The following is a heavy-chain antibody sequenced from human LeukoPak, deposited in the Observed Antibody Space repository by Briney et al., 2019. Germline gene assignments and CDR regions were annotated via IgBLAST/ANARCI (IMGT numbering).Heavy chain of an antibody. V-gene: IGHV3-7*03. J-gene: IGHJ4*02. CDR2: IKQDGSEI. CDR3: ARDKVVGATIFDY. D-gene: IGHD1-26*01. Sequence: GGSLRLSCAASGFTLSTYRMSWVRHAPGKGLEWVANIKQDGSEIYYVDSVKGRFTISRDNAKNSLYLQINSLRAEDTAVYYCARDKVVGATIFDYWGQGTLVTVSS. CDR1: GFTLSTYR.